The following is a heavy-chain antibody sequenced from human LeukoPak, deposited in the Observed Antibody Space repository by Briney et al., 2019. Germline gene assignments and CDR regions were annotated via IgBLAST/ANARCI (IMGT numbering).Heavy chain of an antibody. D-gene: IGHD3-10*01. V-gene: IGHV3-7*01. J-gene: IGHJ4*02. CDR1: GFTFSSYW. CDR2: IKQDGSEK. Sequence: PGGSLRLSCAASGFTFSSYWMSWVRQAPGKGLEWVANIKQDGSEKYYVDSVKGRFTISRDNAKNSLYLQMNSLRAEDTAVYYCARDNGRRFGNPLDYWGQGTLVTVSS. CDR3: ARDNGRRFGNPLDY.